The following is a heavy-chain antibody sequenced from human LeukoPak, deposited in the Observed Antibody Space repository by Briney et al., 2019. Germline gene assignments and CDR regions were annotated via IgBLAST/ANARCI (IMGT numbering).Heavy chain of an antibody. J-gene: IGHJ5*02. CDR1: GFTFSTYA. CDR3: VKASSSSPQYNWFDA. CDR2: VSGTGGRT. V-gene: IGHV3-23*01. Sequence: SGGSLRLSCAASGFTFSTYAMGWVRQAPGKGLEWVSVVSGTGGRTYYADSVRGRFTISRDNSKNTLYLQMNSLRAEDTALYYCVKASSSSPQYNWFDAWGQGTLVTVSS. D-gene: IGHD6-6*01.